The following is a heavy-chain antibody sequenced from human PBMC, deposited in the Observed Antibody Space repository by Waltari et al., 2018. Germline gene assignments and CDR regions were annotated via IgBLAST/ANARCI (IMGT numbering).Heavy chain of an antibody. CDR1: GFTFSSYA. J-gene: IGHJ6*02. Sequence: QVQLVESGGGVVQPGRSLRLSCAASGFTFSSYAMHWVRQAPGKGLEWVAVISYDGSNKYYADSVKGRFTISRDNSKNTLYLQMNSLRAEDTAVYYCARWGTGLYGMDVWGQGTTVTVSS. D-gene: IGHD3-10*01. CDR3: ARWGTGLYGMDV. V-gene: IGHV3-30-3*01. CDR2: ISYDGSNK.